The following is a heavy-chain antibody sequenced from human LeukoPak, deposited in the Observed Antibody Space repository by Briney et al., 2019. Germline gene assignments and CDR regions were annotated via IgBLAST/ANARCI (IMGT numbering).Heavy chain of an antibody. V-gene: IGHV4-39*07. Sequence: SETLSLTCAVSGGSISSNSYYWGWIRQPPGKGLEWIGSIYYSGSTYYNPSLKSRVTISVDTSKNQFSLKLSSVTAADTAVYYCARDVRAAAGNAGFDYWGQGTPVTVSS. J-gene: IGHJ4*02. CDR2: IYYSGST. CDR1: GGSISSNSYY. D-gene: IGHD6-13*01. CDR3: ARDVRAAAGNAGFDY.